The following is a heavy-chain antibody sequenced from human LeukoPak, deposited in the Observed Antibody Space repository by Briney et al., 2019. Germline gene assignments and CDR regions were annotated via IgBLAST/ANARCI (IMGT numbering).Heavy chain of an antibody. CDR2: ISGGGKSR. CDR1: GFTFSSYD. V-gene: IGHV3-23*01. D-gene: IGHD2-2*01. J-gene: IGHJ5*02. Sequence: GGSLRLSCAASGFTFSSYDMSWVRQAPGKGLEWVSVISGGGKSRYYAESVKGRFTISRDNSKSTLYLQMNSLRAEDTAVYYCAKDRHAPGRYCSSITCFPFDLWGQGTLVTVSS. CDR3: AKDRHAPGRYCSSITCFPFDL.